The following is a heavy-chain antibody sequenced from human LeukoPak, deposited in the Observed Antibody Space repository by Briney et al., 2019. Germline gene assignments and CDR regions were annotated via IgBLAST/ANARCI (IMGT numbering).Heavy chain of an antibody. J-gene: IGHJ4*02. Sequence: SETLSLTCTVSGGSLSSYYWSWIRQPPGKGLEWIGYIYYSGSTNYNPSLKSRVTISVDTSKNQFSLKLSSVTAADTAVYYCARARYSSSWACDYWGQGTLVTVSS. D-gene: IGHD6-13*01. CDR1: GGSLSSYY. V-gene: IGHV4-59*01. CDR3: ARARYSSSWACDY. CDR2: IYYSGST.